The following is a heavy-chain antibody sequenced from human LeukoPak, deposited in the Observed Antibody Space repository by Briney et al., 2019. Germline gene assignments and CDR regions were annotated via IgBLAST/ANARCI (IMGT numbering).Heavy chain of an antibody. V-gene: IGHV3-21*01. CDR1: GFTFSSYS. Sequence: GGSLRLSCAASGFTFSSYSMNWVRQAPGKGLEWVSSISSSSSYIYYADSVKGRFTISRDNPKNSLYLQMNSLRAEDTAVYYCAREKIVQQQLVRPFDYWGQGTLVTVSS. CDR3: AREKIVQQQLVRPFDY. J-gene: IGHJ4*02. D-gene: IGHD6-13*01. CDR2: ISSSSSYI.